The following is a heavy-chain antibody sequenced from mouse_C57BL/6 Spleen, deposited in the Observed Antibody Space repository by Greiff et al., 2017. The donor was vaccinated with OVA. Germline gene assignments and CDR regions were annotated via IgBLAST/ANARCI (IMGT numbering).Heavy chain of an antibody. J-gene: IGHJ2*01. D-gene: IGHD1-1*01. V-gene: IGHV1-50*01. Sequence: QVQLQQSGAELVKPGASVKLSCKASGYTFTSYWMQWVKQRPGQGLEWIGEIDPSDSYTNYNQKFKGKATLTVDTSSSTAYMQLSSLTSEDSAVYYCARSQATTVVGTFDYWGQGTTLTVSS. CDR2: IDPSDSYT. CDR1: GYTFTSYW. CDR3: ARSQATTVVGTFDY.